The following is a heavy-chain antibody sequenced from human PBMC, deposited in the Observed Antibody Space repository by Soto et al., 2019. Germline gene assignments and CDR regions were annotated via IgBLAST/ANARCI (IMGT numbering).Heavy chain of an antibody. J-gene: IGHJ6*02. CDR1: GFTFSSYG. Sequence: GGSLRLSCAASGFTFSSYGMPWVRQARGKGLEWVAVIWYDGSNKYCAESVKGRFTISRDKSQNTLHLQMNSLRAEDTAVYSCASDAVLRFLEWPPNYGMDVWGQGTTVTVSS. CDR3: ASDAVLRFLEWPPNYGMDV. D-gene: IGHD3-3*01. V-gene: IGHV3-33*01. CDR2: IWYDGSNK.